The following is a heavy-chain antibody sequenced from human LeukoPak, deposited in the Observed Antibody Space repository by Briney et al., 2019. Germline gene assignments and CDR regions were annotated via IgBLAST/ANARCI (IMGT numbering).Heavy chain of an antibody. Sequence: GGSLRLSCAASGFTFSSSSMSWVRQAPGKGLEWVSSFKGSVGSTYYADSVKGRFTISRDNSKNTLYLQMNSLRAEDTAVYYCAKAVGTMVRGVDYWGQGTLVTVSS. J-gene: IGHJ4*02. CDR2: FKGSVGST. V-gene: IGHV3-23*01. CDR3: AKAVGTMVRGVDY. CDR1: GFTFSSSS. D-gene: IGHD3-10*01.